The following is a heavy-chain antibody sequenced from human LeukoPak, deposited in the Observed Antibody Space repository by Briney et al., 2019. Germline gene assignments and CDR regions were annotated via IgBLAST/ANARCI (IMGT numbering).Heavy chain of an antibody. CDR3: ARAYNDYGDLDAFDI. Sequence: GGSLRLSCAASGFTFSSYWMSWVRQAPGKGLEWVANIMQDGSEKYYVDSVKGRFTISRDNAKNSLYLQMNSLRAEDTAVYYCARAYNDYGDLDAFDIWGQGTMVTVSS. D-gene: IGHD4-17*01. CDR1: GFTFSSYW. J-gene: IGHJ3*02. V-gene: IGHV3-7*03. CDR2: IMQDGSEK.